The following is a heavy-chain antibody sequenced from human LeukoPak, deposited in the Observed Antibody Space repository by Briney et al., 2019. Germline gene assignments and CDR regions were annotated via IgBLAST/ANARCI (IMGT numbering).Heavy chain of an antibody. CDR3: VKGPLITAAGTY. D-gene: IGHD6-13*01. Sequence: GGSLRLSCAASGFTFSSYWMTWVRQTPGKGLECVANINQYGGEISYVDSVKGRFTISRDNAKNSLSLQMSSLRVEDTAVYYCVKGPLITAAGTYWGQGTLVTVSS. V-gene: IGHV3-7*03. J-gene: IGHJ4*02. CDR1: GFTFSSYW. CDR2: INQYGGEI.